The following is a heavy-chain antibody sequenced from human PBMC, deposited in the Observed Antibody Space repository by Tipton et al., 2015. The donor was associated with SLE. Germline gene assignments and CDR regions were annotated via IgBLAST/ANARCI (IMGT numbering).Heavy chain of an antibody. CDR3: AKGEGEEDWFDP. D-gene: IGHD1-26*01. J-gene: IGHJ5*02. CDR2: IKQDGSAK. CDR1: GFTFSSYW. V-gene: IGHV3-7*01. Sequence: SLRLSCAASGFTFSSYWMSWVRQAPGKGLEWVANIKQDGSAKYYVDSVKGRFTISRDNAKNSLYLQMNSLRAEDTAVYYCAKGEGEEDWFDPWGQGTLVTVSS.